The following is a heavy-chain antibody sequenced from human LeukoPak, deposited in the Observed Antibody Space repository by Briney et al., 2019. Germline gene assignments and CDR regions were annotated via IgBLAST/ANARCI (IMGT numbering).Heavy chain of an antibody. CDR3: ARGGTGSNDGGDWFDP. CDR2: IGTAGDT. J-gene: IGHJ5*02. V-gene: IGHV3-13*01. D-gene: IGHD1-1*01. Sequence: GGSLRLSCAASGFTFSSYDMHWVRQAPGKGLEWVSAIGTAGDTYYPGSVKGRFTISRENAKNSLYLQMNSLRAGDTAVYYCARGGTGSNDGGDWFDPWGQGTLVTVSS. CDR1: GFTFSSYD.